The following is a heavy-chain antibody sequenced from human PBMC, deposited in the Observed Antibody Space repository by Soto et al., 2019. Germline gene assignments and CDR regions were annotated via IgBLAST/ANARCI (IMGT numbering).Heavy chain of an antibody. CDR1: GGSISSDH. CDR3: AKSSTVTDFDY. CDR2: IYYSGST. V-gene: IGHV4-59*12. J-gene: IGHJ4*02. Sequence: PSETLSLTCTVSGGSISSDHWSWIRQAPGKGLEWIGYIYYSGSTNYNPSLKSRVTISVDTSKNQFSLKLSSVTAADTAVYYCAKSSTVTDFDYWGQGTLVTVSS. D-gene: IGHD4-4*01.